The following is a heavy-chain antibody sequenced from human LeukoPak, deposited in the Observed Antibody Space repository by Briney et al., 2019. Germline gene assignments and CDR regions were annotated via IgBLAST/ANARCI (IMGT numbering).Heavy chain of an antibody. V-gene: IGHV1-8*02. D-gene: IGHD6-19*01. CDR2: MNPNSGNT. Sequence: SVKVSCKASGYTFTSYDINWVRQATGQGLEWMGWMNPNSGNTGYTQKFQGRVTMTRNTSISTAYMELSSLRSEDTAVYYCARGRGSGHKENWFDPWGQGTLVTVSS. J-gene: IGHJ5*02. CDR1: GYTFTSYD. CDR3: ARGRGSGHKENWFDP.